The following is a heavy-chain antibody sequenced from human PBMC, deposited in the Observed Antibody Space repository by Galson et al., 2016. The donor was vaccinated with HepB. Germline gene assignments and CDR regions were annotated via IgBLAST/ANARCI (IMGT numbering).Heavy chain of an antibody. V-gene: IGHV3-11*04. CDR1: GFTFSDYY. J-gene: IGHJ3*02. D-gene: IGHD1-26*01. CDR3: ATRGGLLAFDI. Sequence: SLRLSCAASGFTFSDYYMSWIRQAPGKGLEWISYISSSSSTIYYADSVKGRFTISRDNAKNSLCLQMNSLRDEDTAVFYCATRGGLLAFDIWGQGTMVTVSS. CDR2: ISSSSSTI.